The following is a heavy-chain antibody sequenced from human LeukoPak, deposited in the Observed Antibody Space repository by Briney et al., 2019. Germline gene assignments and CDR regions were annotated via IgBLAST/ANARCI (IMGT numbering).Heavy chain of an antibody. CDR3: ATGWATGSSWSFDY. Sequence: ASVKVSCKVSGYTLTELSMHWVRQAPGKGLEWRGGFDPEDGETIYAQKFQCRVTMTEDTSTDTAYMELSSLRSEDTAVYYCATGWATGSSWSFDYWGQGTLVTVSS. J-gene: IGHJ4*02. D-gene: IGHD6-13*01. V-gene: IGHV1-24*01. CDR2: FDPEDGET. CDR1: GYTLTELS.